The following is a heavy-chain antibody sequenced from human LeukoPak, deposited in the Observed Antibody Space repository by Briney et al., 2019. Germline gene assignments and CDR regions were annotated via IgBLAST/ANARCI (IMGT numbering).Heavy chain of an antibody. CDR3: ASLRPAYYYYYMDV. CDR2: INHSGST. V-gene: IGHV4-34*01. Sequence: SETLSLTCAVYGGSFSGYYWSWIRQPPGKGLEWIGEINHSGSTNYNPSLKSRVTISVDTSKNQFSLKLSSVTAADTAVYYCASLRPAYYYYYMDVWGKGTTVTISS. D-gene: IGHD3-16*01. CDR1: GGSFSGYY. J-gene: IGHJ6*03.